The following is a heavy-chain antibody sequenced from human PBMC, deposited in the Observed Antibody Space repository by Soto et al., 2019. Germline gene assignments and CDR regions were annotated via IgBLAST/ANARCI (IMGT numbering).Heavy chain of an antibody. CDR2: IHPDGSMT. Sequence: EMQLVESGGGLVQPGGSLRLSCAASGFKFSDSWMHWVRQAPGKGLVWVSSIHPDGSMTHYADSVKGRFTTSRDNVKTTVFLQLRSLRAEDTAIYYCVRAMRSGDFWCEGALVTVSS. D-gene: IGHD3-3*01. J-gene: IGHJ4*02. CDR3: VRAMRSGDF. CDR1: GFKFSDSW. V-gene: IGHV3-74*01.